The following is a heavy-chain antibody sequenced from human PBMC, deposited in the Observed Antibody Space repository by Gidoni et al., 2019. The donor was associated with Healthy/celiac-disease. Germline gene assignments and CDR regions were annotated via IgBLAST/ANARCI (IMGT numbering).Heavy chain of an antibody. J-gene: IGHJ6*03. D-gene: IGHD6-13*01. V-gene: IGHV1-18*04. Sequence: VQLVQSGAEVKKPGTSVKVSFKASGYTFTSYAISWVRQAPGQGLEWMGWISAYNGNTNYAQKLQGRVTMTTDTSTSTAYMELRSLRSDDTAVYYCAREGLAAAGPYYYYYMDVWGKGTTVTVSS. CDR3: AREGLAAAGPYYYYYMDV. CDR1: GYTFTSYA. CDR2: ISAYNGNT.